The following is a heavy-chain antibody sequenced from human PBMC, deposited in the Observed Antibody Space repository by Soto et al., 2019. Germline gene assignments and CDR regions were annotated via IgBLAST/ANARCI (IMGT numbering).Heavy chain of an antibody. D-gene: IGHD5-12*01. CDR3: ARGGFSADDESDCFDP. CDR2: ILYNGRT. CDR1: VGSISSPTYY. J-gene: IGHJ5*02. Sequence: QVPLQEPGPGLVKPSETLSLTCSVSVGSISSPTYYWGWVRRAPGGGPEWLGNILYNGRTDYNPSLQSRVPISVDASKDPFSLGLASVTAADTAVYYCARGGFSADDESDCFDPWGHGTLVTVS. V-gene: IGHV4-39*02.